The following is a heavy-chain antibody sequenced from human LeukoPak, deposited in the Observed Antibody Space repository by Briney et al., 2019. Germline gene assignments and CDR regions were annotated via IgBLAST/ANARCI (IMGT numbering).Heavy chain of an antibody. Sequence: PGGSLRLSCEGSGLTFSDHLMHWVRPAPGEGLVWVSRIKTDGSEASYGDAVRGRFVISRDNSRNMLFLLMNNVRDDDTAMYFCARDVGPYGGSPGADWGQGTQVIVSS. J-gene: IGHJ4*02. V-gene: IGHV3-74*01. CDR2: IKTDGSEA. D-gene: IGHD1-26*01. CDR3: ARDVGPYGGSPGAD. CDR1: GLTFSDHL.